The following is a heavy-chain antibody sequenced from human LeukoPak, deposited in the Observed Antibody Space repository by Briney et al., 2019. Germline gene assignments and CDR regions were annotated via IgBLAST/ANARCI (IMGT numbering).Heavy chain of an antibody. J-gene: IGHJ4*02. CDR3: ARGRPHGNDY. CDR2: IASDGSST. CDR1: GFTFSNAY. D-gene: IGHD4-23*01. Sequence: GGSLRLSCAASGFTFSNAYMNWVRQAPGKGLVWVSRIASDGSSTTYADSVKGRFSISRDNAKNTLYLQMNSLRVEDTAVYYCARGRPHGNDYWGQGTLVTVSS. V-gene: IGHV3-74*01.